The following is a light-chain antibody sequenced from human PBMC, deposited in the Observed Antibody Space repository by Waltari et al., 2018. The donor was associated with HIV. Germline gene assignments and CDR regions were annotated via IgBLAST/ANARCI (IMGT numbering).Light chain of an antibody. CDR2: INT. Sequence: QSVLTQPPSASGTPGQRVTISCSGSSSNIGSNTVNWYRQLPGTAPKPLIYINTQRPSGVPDRFSGSKSGTSASLAISGLQSDYEADYYCATWDDSLNGWVFGGGTKLTVL. CDR3: ATWDDSLNGWV. CDR1: SSNIGSNT. V-gene: IGLV1-44*01. J-gene: IGLJ3*02.